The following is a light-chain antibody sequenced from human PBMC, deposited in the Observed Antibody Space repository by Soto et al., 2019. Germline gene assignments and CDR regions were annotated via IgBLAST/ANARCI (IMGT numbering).Light chain of an antibody. J-gene: IGLJ3*02. CDR2: DNN. CDR1: SSNIGINL. Sequence: QSVLTQPPSVSAAPGQRVTISCSGSSSNIGINLVSWYQQLPGTAPKLLIYDNNKRPSGIPDRFSGSRSGTSATLDITGLQTGDEADHYCGTWDSSLRNGVFGGGTKLTVL. V-gene: IGLV1-51*01. CDR3: GTWDSSLRNGV.